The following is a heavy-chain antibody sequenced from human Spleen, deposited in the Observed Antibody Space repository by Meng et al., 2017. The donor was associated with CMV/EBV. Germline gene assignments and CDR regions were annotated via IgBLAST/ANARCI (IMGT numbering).Heavy chain of an antibody. CDR1: GFTFTDYY. D-gene: IGHD3-3*01. CDR3: ASGVMERSLEWLLTY. Sequence: ASVKVSCKTSGFTFTDYYFHWVRQAPVQGLEWMGWINPNSGGTKYAQKFQGRVTMTRDTSISTAYMDLSRLRSDDTAVYYCASGVMERSLEWLLTYWGQGTLVTVSS. J-gene: IGHJ4*02. V-gene: IGHV1-2*02. CDR2: INPNSGGT.